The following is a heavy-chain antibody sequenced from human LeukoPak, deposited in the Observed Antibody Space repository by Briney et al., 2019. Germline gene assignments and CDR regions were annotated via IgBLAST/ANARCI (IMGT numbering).Heavy chain of an antibody. Sequence: SETLSLTCAVSGGSISSTSYYWAWIRQPPGKGLEWIGTIYYSGSTYHNPSLKSRVTMTVDTSRNQFSLKLSSVDAADTAVYYCAKAGVRYFDSSGLYALDFWGQGTTVTVSS. D-gene: IGHD3-22*01. J-gene: IGHJ3*01. CDR1: GGSISSTSYY. CDR3: AKAGVRYFDSSGLYALDF. V-gene: IGHV4-39*01. CDR2: IYYSGST.